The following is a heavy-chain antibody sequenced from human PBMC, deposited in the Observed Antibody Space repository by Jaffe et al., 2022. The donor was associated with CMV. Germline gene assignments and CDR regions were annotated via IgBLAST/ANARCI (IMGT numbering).Heavy chain of an antibody. D-gene: IGHD3-22*01. CDR1: GFTFSSYA. CDR3: AKRGWSSSGYLGSTYNWFDP. Sequence: EVQLVESGGGLVQPGGSLRLSCAASGFTFSSYAMSWVRQAPGKGLEWVSAISGSGGSTYYADSVKGRFTISRDNSKNTLYLQMNSLRAEDTAVYYCAKRGWSSSGYLGSTYNWFDPWGQGTLVTVSS. J-gene: IGHJ5*02. CDR2: ISGSGGST. V-gene: IGHV3-23*04.